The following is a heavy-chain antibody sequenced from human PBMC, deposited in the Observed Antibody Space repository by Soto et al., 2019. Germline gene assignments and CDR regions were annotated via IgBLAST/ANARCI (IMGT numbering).Heavy chain of an antibody. V-gene: IGHV1-2*02. Sequence: QVQLVQSGAEVKKPGASVKVSCEASGYTFTNYYIHWVRQARGQGLEWMGWINPNRGGTNFAQKFQGRVSMTRDTSITTAYMELNRLTSDDTAVYYCARDVGYGGNSGAFDVWVQGTMITVSS. D-gene: IGHD4-17*01. CDR1: GYTFTNYY. CDR3: ARDVGYGGNSGAFDV. J-gene: IGHJ3*01. CDR2: INPNRGGT.